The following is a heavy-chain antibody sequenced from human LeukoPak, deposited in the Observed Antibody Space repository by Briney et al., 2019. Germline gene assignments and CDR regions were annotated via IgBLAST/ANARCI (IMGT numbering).Heavy chain of an antibody. Sequence: PGGSLRLSCAASGFTFSSYGMHWVRQAPGKGLEWVAFIRYDGSNKYYADSVKGRFTISRDNSKNTLYLQMNSLRAEDTAAYYCAKDPDYDFWSGTLDYWGQGTLVTVSS. V-gene: IGHV3-30*02. J-gene: IGHJ4*02. CDR1: GFTFSSYG. CDR3: AKDPDYDFWSGTLDY. CDR2: IRYDGSNK. D-gene: IGHD3-3*01.